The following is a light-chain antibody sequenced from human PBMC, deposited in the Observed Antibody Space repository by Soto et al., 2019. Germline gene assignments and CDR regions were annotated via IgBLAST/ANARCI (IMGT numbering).Light chain of an antibody. V-gene: IGKV1-5*03. CDR1: QSICSW. CDR3: QQYYTYSGT. J-gene: IGKJ1*01. Sequence: DIQMTQYPSTLSASVGDRVTITCRASQSICSWLAWYQQKPGKAPKLLIYKASSLQSGVPPRFSGSGSGTEFTLIISSLQPDDFATYYCQQYYTYSGTFGQGTKVEIK. CDR2: KAS.